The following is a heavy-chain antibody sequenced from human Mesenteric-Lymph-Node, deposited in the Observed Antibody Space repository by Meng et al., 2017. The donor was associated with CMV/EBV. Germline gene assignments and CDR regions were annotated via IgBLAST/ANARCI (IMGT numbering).Heavy chain of an antibody. J-gene: IGHJ6*02. CDR2: ITSSGGTT. CDR1: GFTFSNYE. V-gene: IGHV3-48*03. CDR3: ARDFQSSVATIDGSSWYYGMDV. D-gene: IGHD5-12*01. Sequence: GGSLRLSCVASGFTFSNYEMNWVRQAPGKGLEWLSYITSSGGTTHYADSVKGRFTISRDNAKNSLYLQMNSLRAEDTAVYYCARDFQSSVATIDGSSWYYGMDVWGQGTTVTVSS.